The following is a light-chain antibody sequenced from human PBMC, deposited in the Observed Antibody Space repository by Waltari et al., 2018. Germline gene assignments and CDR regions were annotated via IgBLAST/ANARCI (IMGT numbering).Light chain of an antibody. Sequence: QSALTQPASVSGSPGHSITISCTGTSSHVGGYNYVSWYQQHPRKAPKVVIYDVFRRPSGVSNCFSGSKSGNTASLIISGLHAEDEADYYCGSYTTSSACVFGTGTKVTVL. V-gene: IGLV2-14*01. J-gene: IGLJ1*01. CDR2: DVF. CDR3: GSYTTSSACV. CDR1: SSHVGGYNY.